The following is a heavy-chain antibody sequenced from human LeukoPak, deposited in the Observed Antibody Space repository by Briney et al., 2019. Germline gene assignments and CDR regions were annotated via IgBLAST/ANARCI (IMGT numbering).Heavy chain of an antibody. Sequence: GGSLRLSCAASGFTFSSYAMSWVRQAPGKGLEWASAISGSGGSTYYADSVKGRFTISRDNSKNTLYLQMNSLRAEDTAVYYCAKDPRMTTATVTTDAFDIWGQGTMVTVSS. V-gene: IGHV3-23*01. D-gene: IGHD4-17*01. CDR2: ISGSGGST. J-gene: IGHJ3*02. CDR1: GFTFSSYA. CDR3: AKDPRMTTATVTTDAFDI.